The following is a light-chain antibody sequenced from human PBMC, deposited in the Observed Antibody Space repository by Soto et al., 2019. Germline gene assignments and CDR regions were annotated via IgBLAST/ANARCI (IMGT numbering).Light chain of an antibody. CDR3: PSYAGRYTFG. CDR2: DVT. J-gene: IGLJ2*01. V-gene: IGLV2-11*01. Sequence: QSVLTQPRSVSGSPGQSVTISCTATTSDVGDYNYVSWYQQHPGKAPRLIIYDVTKRPSGVPDRFSGSKSGDTASLTISVLQAEDEANYYCPSYAGRYTFGFGGGTKLTVL. CDR1: TSDVGDYNY.